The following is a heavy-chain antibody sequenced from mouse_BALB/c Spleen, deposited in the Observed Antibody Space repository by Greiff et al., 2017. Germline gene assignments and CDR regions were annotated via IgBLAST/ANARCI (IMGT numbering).Heavy chain of an antibody. CDR3: TRRPTVAYYFDY. Sequence: PVQQSGAELVRPGASVTLSCKASGYTFTDYEMHWVKQTPVHGLEWIGAIDPETGGTAYNQKFKGKATLTADKSSSTAYMELRSLTSEDSAVYYCTRRPTVAYYFDYWGQGTTLTVSS. CDR1: GYTFTDYE. D-gene: IGHD1-1*01. J-gene: IGHJ2*01. V-gene: IGHV1-15*01. CDR2: IDPETGGT.